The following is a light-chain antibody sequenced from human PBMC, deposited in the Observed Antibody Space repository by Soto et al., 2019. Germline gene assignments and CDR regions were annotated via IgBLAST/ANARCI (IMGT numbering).Light chain of an antibody. V-gene: IGLV2-14*01. CDR2: EVN. J-gene: IGLJ1*01. CDR3: TSCITANTRCV. Sequence: QSVLTQPASVSGSPGQSITISCTGTSSDIGRYNYVSWFQQHPGKVPKLVIFEVNYRPSGVSDRFSGSKSGNTASLTITGLQAEDEADYYCTSCITANTRCVFGSGTTVTVL. CDR1: SSDIGRYNY.